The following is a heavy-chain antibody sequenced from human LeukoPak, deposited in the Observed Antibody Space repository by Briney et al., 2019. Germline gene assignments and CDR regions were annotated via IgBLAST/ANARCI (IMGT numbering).Heavy chain of an antibody. D-gene: IGHD1-26*01. J-gene: IGHJ5*02. Sequence: SETLSLTCVVSGGSISGHYWSWIRQPPGEGLEWIGYISDSGSTTYNPSLESRVTILVDTSKNQFSLKLRSVTAADTAVYFCGRGGHYFDPWGQGTLVTVSP. CDR2: ISDSGST. CDR1: GGSISGHY. CDR3: GRGGHYFDP. V-gene: IGHV4-59*11.